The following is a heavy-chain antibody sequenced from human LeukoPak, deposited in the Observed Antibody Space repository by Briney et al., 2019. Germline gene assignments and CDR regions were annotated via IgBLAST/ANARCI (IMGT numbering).Heavy chain of an antibody. J-gene: IGHJ4*02. Sequence: GGSLRLPCAASGFTPSDHYMDWVRQAPGKGLEWVGRTTNKAYSYTTQYAASVKGRFTISRDDSKNSLYLQMNSLKTEDTAVYYCGRRPDCSGGSCFVDYWGQGTLVTVSS. V-gene: IGHV3-72*01. CDR2: TTNKAYSYTT. CDR1: GFTPSDHY. CDR3: GRRPDCSGGSCFVDY. D-gene: IGHD2-15*01.